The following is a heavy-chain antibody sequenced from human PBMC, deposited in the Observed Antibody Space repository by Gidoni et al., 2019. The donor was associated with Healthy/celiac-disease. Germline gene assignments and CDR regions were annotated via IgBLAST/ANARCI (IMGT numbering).Heavy chain of an antibody. CDR1: GFTFSSYG. D-gene: IGHD3-22*01. J-gene: IGHJ4*02. V-gene: IGHV3-33*01. CDR2: IWYDGSNK. Sequence: QVQLVESGGGVVQPGRSMRLSCAASGFTFSSYGMHWVRQAPGKGLEWVAVIWYDGSNKYYADSVKGRFTISRDNSKNTLYLQMNSLRAEDTAVYYCARVSRGDYYDSSGYYYFDYWGQGTLVTVSS. CDR3: ARVSRGDYYDSSGYYYFDY.